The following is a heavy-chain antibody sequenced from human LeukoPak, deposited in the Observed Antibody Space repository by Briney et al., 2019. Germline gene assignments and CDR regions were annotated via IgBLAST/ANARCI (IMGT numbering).Heavy chain of an antibody. Sequence: GGSLRLSCAASGFNVSSNYMSWVRQAPGKGLEWVSVIYSSGDTYYADSVKGRFTISRDNSKNTLYLQMNSLRAEDTAVYYCATYSGLKFDPWGQGTLVTVSS. CDR1: GFNVSSNY. V-gene: IGHV3-53*01. J-gene: IGHJ5*02. D-gene: IGHD5-12*01. CDR2: IYSSGDT. CDR3: ATYSGLKFDP.